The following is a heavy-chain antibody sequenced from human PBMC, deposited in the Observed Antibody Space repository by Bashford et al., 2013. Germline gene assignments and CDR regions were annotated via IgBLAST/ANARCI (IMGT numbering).Heavy chain of an antibody. D-gene: IGHD3-10*01. CDR2: ISYDGSNK. CDR3: ARDGRDSYGSGSLWAT. J-gene: IGHJ4*02. V-gene: IGHV3-30*04. Sequence: VRQAPGKGLEWVAVISYDGSNKYYADSVRGRFTISRDDSKNTLYLQMNSLRAEDTAVYYCARDGRDSYGSGSLWATWGQGNPGHRLL.